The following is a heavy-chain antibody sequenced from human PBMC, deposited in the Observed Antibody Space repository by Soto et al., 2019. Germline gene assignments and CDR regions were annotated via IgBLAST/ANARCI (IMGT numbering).Heavy chain of an antibody. CDR3: ARDPKTSGGQHWAFNYFDS. Sequence: GGSLRLSCAASGFSFSISPMHWVRQAPGKGPEWVALIPYDGTNKFYADSVKGRFTISRDNSKSTLYLQVDSLRPEDAAVYYCARDPKTSGGQHWAFNYFDSWGQGTLVTVSS. CDR1: GFSFSISP. D-gene: IGHD7-27*01. J-gene: IGHJ4*02. V-gene: IGHV3-30-3*01. CDR2: IPYDGTNK.